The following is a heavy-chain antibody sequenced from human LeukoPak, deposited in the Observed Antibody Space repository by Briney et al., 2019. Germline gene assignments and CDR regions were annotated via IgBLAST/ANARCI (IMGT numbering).Heavy chain of an antibody. CDR2: IYTSGST. CDR1: GGSISSGSYY. V-gene: IGHV4-61*02. CDR3: ARKGIGFGELFVFPFDY. D-gene: IGHD3-10*01. Sequence: SETLSLTCTVSGGSISSGSYYWSWIRQPAGKGLEWIGRIYTSGSTNYNPSLKSRVTISVDTSKNQFSLKLSSVTAADTAVYYCARKGIGFGELFVFPFDYWGQGTLVTVSS. J-gene: IGHJ4*02.